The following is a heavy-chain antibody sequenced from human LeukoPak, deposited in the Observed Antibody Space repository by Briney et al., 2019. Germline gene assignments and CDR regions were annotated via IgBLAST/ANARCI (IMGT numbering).Heavy chain of an antibody. J-gene: IGHJ6*03. CDR1: GGSISSGSYY. Sequence: PSQTLSRNCTVSGGSISSGSYYWSWLRQPAGKGLQWIARIYTSGSTNYNPSLKSRVTISLDTSKNQFSLKLSSVTAADTAVYYCATCGPYYYYCYMDVWGKGTTVTVSS. CDR2: IYTSGST. V-gene: IGHV4-61*02. D-gene: IGHD2-21*01. CDR3: ATCGPYYYYCYMDV.